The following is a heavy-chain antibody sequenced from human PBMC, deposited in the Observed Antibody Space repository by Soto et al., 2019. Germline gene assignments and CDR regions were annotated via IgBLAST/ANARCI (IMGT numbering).Heavy chain of an antibody. CDR1: GFSFRSYA. J-gene: IGHJ4*02. CDR3: ARISPGIAAAGNFDY. Sequence: LRLSCAASGFSFRSYAMHWVRQAPGKGLEWVAVIWYDGSNKYYADSVKGRFTISRDNSKNTLYLQMNSLRAEDTAVYYCARISPGIAAAGNFDYWGQGTLVTVSS. CDR2: IWYDGSNK. D-gene: IGHD6-13*01. V-gene: IGHV3-33*08.